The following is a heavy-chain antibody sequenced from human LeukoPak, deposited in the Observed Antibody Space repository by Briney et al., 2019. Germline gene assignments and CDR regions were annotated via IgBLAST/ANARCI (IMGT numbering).Heavy chain of an antibody. D-gene: IGHD3-10*01. CDR3: TTVVTMVRGAIHYFDY. CDR2: IKSKTDGGTT. Sequence: PGGSLRLSCAASGFTFSNAWMSWVRQAPGKGLELVGRIKSKTDGGTTDYAAPVKGRFTISRDDSKNTLYLQMNSLKTEDTAVYYCTTVVTMVRGAIHYFDYWGQGTLVTVSS. V-gene: IGHV3-15*01. J-gene: IGHJ4*02. CDR1: GFTFSNAW.